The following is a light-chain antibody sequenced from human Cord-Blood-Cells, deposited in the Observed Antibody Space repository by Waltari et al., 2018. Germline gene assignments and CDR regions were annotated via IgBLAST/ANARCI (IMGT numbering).Light chain of an antibody. CDR2: RNN. CDR3: AAWDDSLSVV. V-gene: IGLV1-47*01. J-gene: IGLJ2*01. CDR1: SSNIGSNY. Sequence: QSVLTQPPSASGTPGQRVTISCSGSSSNIGSNYVYWYQPLPGPAPKLLIYRNNQRPSGVPDRFSGSKSGTSASLAISGLRSEDEADYYCAAWDDSLSVVFGGGTKLTVL.